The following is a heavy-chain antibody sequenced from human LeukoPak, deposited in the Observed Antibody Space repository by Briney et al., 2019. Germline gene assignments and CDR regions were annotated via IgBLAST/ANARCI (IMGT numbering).Heavy chain of an antibody. CDR2: INPNSGGT. D-gene: IGHD6-19*01. CDR3: AITYSSVAFDY. CDR1: GYTFTGYY. V-gene: IGHV1-2*06. Sequence: ASVKGSCKASGYTFTGYYMHWVRQAPGQGLEWMGRINPNSGGTNYAQKFQGRVTMTRDTSIRTAYMELSRLRSDDTAVYYCAITYSSVAFDYWGQGTLVTVSS. J-gene: IGHJ4*02.